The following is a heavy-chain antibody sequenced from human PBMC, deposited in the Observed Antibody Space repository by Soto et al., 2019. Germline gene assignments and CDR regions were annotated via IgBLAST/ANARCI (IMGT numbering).Heavy chain of an antibody. CDR1: GFTFSSYA. J-gene: IGHJ5*02. V-gene: IGHV3-23*01. CDR3: AKDFTTRSTVTVSWNNWFDP. Sequence: PGGSLRLSCAASGFTFSSYAMSWVRQAPGKGLEWVSAISGSGGSTYYADSVKGRFTISRDNSKNTLYLQMNSLRAEDTAVYYCAKDFTTRSTVTVSWNNWFDPWGQGTLVTVSS. D-gene: IGHD4-4*01. CDR2: ISGSGGST.